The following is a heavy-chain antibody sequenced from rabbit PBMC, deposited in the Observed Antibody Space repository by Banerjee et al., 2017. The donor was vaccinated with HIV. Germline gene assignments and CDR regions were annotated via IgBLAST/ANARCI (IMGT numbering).Heavy chain of an antibody. CDR2: IYTGSSGST. V-gene: IGHV1S45*01. CDR3: AKRGYAGYAYAFNL. CDR1: GFSFSSSYY. J-gene: IGHJ4*01. D-gene: IGHD6-1*01. Sequence: QEQLVESGGGLVQPGASLTLTCTASGFSFSSSYYMCWVRRAPGKGLEWIACIYTGSSGSTYYASWAKGRFTISKTSSTTVTLQMTSLTAADTATYFCAKRGYAGYAYAFNLWGQGTLVTVS.